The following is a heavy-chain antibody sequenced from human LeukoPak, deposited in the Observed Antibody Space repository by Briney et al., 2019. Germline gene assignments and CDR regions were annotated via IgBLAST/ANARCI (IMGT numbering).Heavy chain of an antibody. D-gene: IGHD3-9*01. CDR3: ARDRDGILTGPRRTSYYYYMDV. CDR2: IIPIFGTA. CDR1: GYTFTGYY. Sequence: GASVKVSCKTSGYTFTGYYMHWVRQAPGQGLEWMGGIIPIFGTANYAQKFQGRVTITADESTSTAYMELSSLRSEDTAVYYCARDRDGILTGPRRTSYYYYMDVWGKGTTVTISS. V-gene: IGHV1-69*13. J-gene: IGHJ6*03.